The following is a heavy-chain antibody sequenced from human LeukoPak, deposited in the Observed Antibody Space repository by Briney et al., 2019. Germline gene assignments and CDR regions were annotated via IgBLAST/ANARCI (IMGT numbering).Heavy chain of an antibody. CDR3: ARAHPANYYDSSGYPD. J-gene: IGHJ4*02. V-gene: IGHV4-34*01. D-gene: IGHD3-22*01. Sequence: SETLSLTCAVYGGSFSGYYWSWIRQPPGKGLEWIGEINHSGSTNYNPSLKSRVTISVDTSKNQFSLKLSSVTAADTAVYYCARAHPANYYDSSGYPDWGQGTLVTVSS. CDR1: GGSFSGYY. CDR2: INHSGST.